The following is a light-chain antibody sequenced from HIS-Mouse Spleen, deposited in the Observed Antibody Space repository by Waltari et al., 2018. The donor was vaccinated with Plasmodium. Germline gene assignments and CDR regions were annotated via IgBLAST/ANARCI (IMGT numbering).Light chain of an antibody. CDR2: GDS. CDR1: NIGSKS. CDR3: QVWDSSSDHVV. V-gene: IGLV3-21*03. J-gene: IGLJ2*01. Sequence: SYVLTQPPSVSVAPGKAARITCGGNNIGSKSVHWYQQKPGQAPLLVVYGDSDRPSGIPERFSGSNSGNTATLTISRVEAGDEADYYCQVWDSSSDHVVFGGGTKLTVL.